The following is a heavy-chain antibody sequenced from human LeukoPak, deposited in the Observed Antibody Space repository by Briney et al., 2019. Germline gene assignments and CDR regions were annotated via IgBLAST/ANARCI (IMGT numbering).Heavy chain of an antibody. D-gene: IGHD4-11*01. CDR3: ARDMSSNDYSTRWFDP. CDR2: IIPMFGTA. V-gene: IGHV1-69*05. CDR1: GGTFSSYA. Sequence: SVKVSCKASGGTFSSYAISWVRQAPGQGLEWMGGIIPMFGTANYAQKFQGRVTITTDESTSTAYMELSSLRSEDTAVYYCARDMSSNDYSTRWFDPWGQGTLVTVSS. J-gene: IGHJ5*02.